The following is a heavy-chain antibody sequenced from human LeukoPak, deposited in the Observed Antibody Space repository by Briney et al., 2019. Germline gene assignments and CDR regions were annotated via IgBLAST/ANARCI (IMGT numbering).Heavy chain of an antibody. V-gene: IGHV3-21*01. CDR1: GFTFSSYS. CDR3: ARDGGEATVTTPFDY. J-gene: IGHJ4*02. CDR2: ISSSSSYI. Sequence: PGGSLRLSCAASGFTFSSYSMDWVRQAPGKGLEWVSSISSSSSYIYYADSVKGRFTISRDNAKNSLYLQMNSLRAEDTAVYYCARDGGEATVTTPFDYWGQGTLVTVSS. D-gene: IGHD4-17*01.